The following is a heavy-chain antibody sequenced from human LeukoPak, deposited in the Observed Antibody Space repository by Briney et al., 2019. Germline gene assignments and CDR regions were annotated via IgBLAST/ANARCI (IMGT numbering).Heavy chain of an antibody. CDR3: AKCGKLYGSGSPSNYGMDV. J-gene: IGHJ6*02. CDR1: GVAFSSSA. D-gene: IGHD3-10*01. CDR2: ISGSGGST. Sequence: GGSLGLSGAESGVAFSSSARRSVRQAPGKGLERVSAISGSGGSTYYADSVKGRFTISRDNSKNTLYLQMNSLRAEDTAVYYCAKCGKLYGSGSPSNYGMDVWGQGTTVTVSS. V-gene: IGHV3-23*01.